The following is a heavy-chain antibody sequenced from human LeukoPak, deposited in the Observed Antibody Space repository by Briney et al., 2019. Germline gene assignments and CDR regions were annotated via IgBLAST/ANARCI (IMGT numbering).Heavy chain of an antibody. CDR1: GGTFSSYA. CDR3: AIAGSYYSPLDY. D-gene: IGHD3-10*01. V-gene: IGHV1-69*05. Sequence: SVKVSCKASGGTFSSYAISWVRQAPGQGLEWMGGIIPIFGTANYAQKFQGRVTITRNTSISTAYMELISLRSEDTAVYYCAIAGSYYSPLDYWGQGTLVTVSS. J-gene: IGHJ4*02. CDR2: IIPIFGTA.